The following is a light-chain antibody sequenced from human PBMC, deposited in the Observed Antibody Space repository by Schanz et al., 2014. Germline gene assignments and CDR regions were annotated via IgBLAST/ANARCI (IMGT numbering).Light chain of an antibody. CDR2: GAS. CDR1: QSVHRN. J-gene: IGKJ5*01. CDR3: QQYNKWPPIT. V-gene: IGKV3-15*01. Sequence: EIVLTQSPGTLSLSPGERATLSCRASQSVHRNYLAWHQQKPGQAPRLLFYGASTRAPGIPARFSGSGSGTEFTLTISSLQSEDFAVYYCQQYNKWPPITFGQGTRLDIK.